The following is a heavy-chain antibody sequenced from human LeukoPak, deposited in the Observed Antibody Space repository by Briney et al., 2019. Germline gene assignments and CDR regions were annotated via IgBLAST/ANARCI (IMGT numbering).Heavy chain of an antibody. CDR2: INHSGST. CDR1: GGSFSGYY. V-gene: IGHV4-34*01. J-gene: IGHJ3*02. Sequence: SETLSLTCAVYGGSFSGYYWSWIRQPPGKGLEWIGEINHSGSTNYNPSLKSRVTISVDTSKNQFSLKLSSVTAADTAVYYCARGCCGGDCFPGAFDIWGQGTMVTVSS. D-gene: IGHD2-21*02. CDR3: ARGCCGGDCFPGAFDI.